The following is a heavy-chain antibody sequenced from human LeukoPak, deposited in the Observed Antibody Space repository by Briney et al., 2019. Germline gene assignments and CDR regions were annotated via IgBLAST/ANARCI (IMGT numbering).Heavy chain of an antibody. CDR3: AREVITFGGVIVLPFDY. V-gene: IGHV3-21*01. J-gene: IGHJ4*02. CDR2: ISSSSSYI. Sequence: ETLSLTCTVSGGSISSSNYYWGWIRQAPGKGLEWVSSISSSSSYIYYADSVKGRFTISRDNAKNSLYLQMNSLRAEDTAVYYCAREVITFGGVIVLPFDYWGQGTLVTVSS. CDR1: GGSISSSN. D-gene: IGHD3-16*02.